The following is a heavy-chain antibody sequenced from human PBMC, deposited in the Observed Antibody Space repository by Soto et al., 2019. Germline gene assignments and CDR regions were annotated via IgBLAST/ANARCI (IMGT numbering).Heavy chain of an antibody. Sequence: PGGSLRLSCAASGFTFSSYWMHWVRQAPGKGLVWVSRINSDGSSTSYADSVKGRFTISRDNAKNTLYLQMNSLRAEDTAVYYCARYGGYDYFDYWGQGTLVTVSS. D-gene: IGHD5-12*01. V-gene: IGHV3-74*01. CDR1: GFTFSSYW. J-gene: IGHJ4*02. CDR3: ARYGGYDYFDY. CDR2: INSDGSST.